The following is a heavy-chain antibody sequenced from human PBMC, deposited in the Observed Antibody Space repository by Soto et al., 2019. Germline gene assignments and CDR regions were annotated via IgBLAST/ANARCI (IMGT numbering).Heavy chain of an antibody. D-gene: IGHD2-2*01. CDR2: LTWNSGNI. V-gene: IGHV3-9*01. CDR3: AKVCSSGDCYEDY. J-gene: IGHJ4*02. Sequence: EVHLVESGGGLVQPGRSLRLSCAASTFTFDDYAIHWVRQVPGRGVEWVSGLTWNSGNIAYADSVKGRFTISRDNAKKNSLYLQMNSLRVEDTALYFCAKVCSSGDCYEDYWGQGTLVTVSS. CDR1: TFTFDDYA.